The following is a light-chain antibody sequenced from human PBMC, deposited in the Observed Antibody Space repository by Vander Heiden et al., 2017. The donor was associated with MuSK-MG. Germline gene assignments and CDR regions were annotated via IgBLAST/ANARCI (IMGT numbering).Light chain of an antibody. Sequence: QSALTQPASVSGSPGQSITILCTGSSSYFGGYNYVAWYHQHPCQVPKLMIYDVSNRPSGVSNRFSGSKSGNTASLTISGLQAEDEADYYCSSSTSSSTLDVVGTGTKVTVL. V-gene: IGLV2-14*01. CDR1: SSYFGGYNY. J-gene: IGLJ1*01. CDR3: SSSTSSSTLDV. CDR2: DVS.